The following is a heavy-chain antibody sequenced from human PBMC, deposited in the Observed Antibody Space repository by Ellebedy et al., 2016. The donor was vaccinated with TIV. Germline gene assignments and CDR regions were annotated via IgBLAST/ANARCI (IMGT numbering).Heavy chain of an antibody. CDR3: ARHSSLWLSNFDS. CDR2: ISYTGIT. J-gene: IGHJ4*02. V-gene: IGHV4-39*01. CDR1: GGSISSSSSY. D-gene: IGHD3-10*01. Sequence: MPSETLSLTCTVSGGSISSSSSYWGWIRQPPGKGLQWIGTISYTGITYNNPSLQSRVTISVDTSKNQFSMRLTSLTAADTAVYYCARHSSLWLSNFDSWGQGTLVSVSS.